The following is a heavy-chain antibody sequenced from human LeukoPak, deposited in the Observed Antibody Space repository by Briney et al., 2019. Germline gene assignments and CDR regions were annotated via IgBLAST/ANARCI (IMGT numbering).Heavy chain of an antibody. D-gene: IGHD2-8*02. V-gene: IGHV3-7*04. CDR1: GCAFTAYC. Sequence: VGSLRLSCAPAGCAFTAYCMTLVGQAPGKGLEWVANIKQDGTEKYYVDSVKGRFTISRDNAKNSLYLQMNSLRVEDTAVYYCARTRGIDYWGQGTLVTVSS. CDR3: ARTRGIDY. J-gene: IGHJ4*02. CDR2: IKQDGTEK.